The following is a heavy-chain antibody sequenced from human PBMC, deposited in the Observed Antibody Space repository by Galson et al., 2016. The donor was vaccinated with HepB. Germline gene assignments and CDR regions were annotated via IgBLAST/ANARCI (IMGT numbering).Heavy chain of an antibody. CDR2: IIPIFAIT. D-gene: IGHD3-10*01. CDR1: GGTFSSSA. CDR3: ARDRLPKIGGVIIRTNWFDP. J-gene: IGHJ5*02. Sequence: SVKVSCKASGGTFSSSAISWVRQAPGQGLEWMGGIIPIFAITNYAQKFQGRVTITADESTSTAYMELSSLRSEDTAVYYCARDRLPKIGGVIIRTNWFDPWGQGTLVTVSS. V-gene: IGHV1-69*13.